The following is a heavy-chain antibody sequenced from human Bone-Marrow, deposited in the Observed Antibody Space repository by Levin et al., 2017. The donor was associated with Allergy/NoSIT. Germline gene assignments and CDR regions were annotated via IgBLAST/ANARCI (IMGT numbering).Heavy chain of an antibody. J-gene: IGHJ6*02. Sequence: SVKVSCKISGGNFNTYGFNWVRQAPGQGLEWMGGIIPLFDSPHYSQRFKDRITITADKSSTTVYMEVRSLTSEDTAIYYCVSPYGLSEVDVWGQGTAVLVSS. CDR2: IIPLFDSP. CDR3: VSPYGLSEVDV. CDR1: GGNFNTYG. V-gene: IGHV1-69*06. D-gene: IGHD4-17*01.